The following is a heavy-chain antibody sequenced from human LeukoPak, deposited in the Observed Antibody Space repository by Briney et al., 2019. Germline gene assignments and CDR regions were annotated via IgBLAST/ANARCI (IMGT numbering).Heavy chain of an antibody. D-gene: IGHD2-15*01. CDR1: GYSISSGYY. J-gene: IGHJ4*02. Sequence: SETLSLTCTVSGYSISSGYYWGWIRQPPGKGLEWIGSIYHSGSTYYNPSLKSRVTISVDTSKNQFSLKLSSVTAADTAVYYCARGGVVVVAATGTGDYFDYWGQGTLVTVSS. CDR2: IYHSGST. V-gene: IGHV4-38-2*02. CDR3: ARGGVVVVAATGTGDYFDY.